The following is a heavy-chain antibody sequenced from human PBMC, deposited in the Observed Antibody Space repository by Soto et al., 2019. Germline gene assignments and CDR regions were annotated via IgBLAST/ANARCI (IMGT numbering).Heavy chain of an antibody. D-gene: IGHD4-17*01. J-gene: IGHJ4*02. CDR3: AKDRYGDYRDDY. CDR1: GCTFISYA. V-gene: IGHV3-23*01. Sequence: PGGSLRVSCAASGCTFISYAMSWVRPAPGKGLEWVSAISGSGGSTYYADSVKGRFTISRDNSKNTLYLQMNSLRAEDTAVYYCAKDRYGDYRDDYWGQGTLVTVSS. CDR2: ISGSGGST.